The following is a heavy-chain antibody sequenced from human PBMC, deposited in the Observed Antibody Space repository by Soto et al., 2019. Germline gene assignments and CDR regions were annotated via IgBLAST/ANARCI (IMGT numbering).Heavy chain of an antibody. CDR2: IYYSGST. CDR3: ARRDGSSVDY. D-gene: IGHD3-10*01. Sequence: PSETLSLTCTVSGGSISSYYWSWIRQPPGKGLEWIGYIYYSGSTNYNPSLKSRVTISVDTSKNQFSLKLSSVTAADTAVYYCARRDGSSVDYWGQGTLVTVSS. J-gene: IGHJ4*02. V-gene: IGHV4-59*08. CDR1: GGSISSYY.